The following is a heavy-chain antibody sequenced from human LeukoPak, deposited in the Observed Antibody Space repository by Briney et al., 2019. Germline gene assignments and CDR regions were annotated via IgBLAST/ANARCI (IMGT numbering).Heavy chain of an antibody. J-gene: IGHJ4*02. Sequence: SQTLSLTCAISGDSVSSNSVACNWFRQSPSRGLEWLGRTYHRSKWFNEYAFSVKSRLTIYPDTSNNQFSLLLNSVTPEDTAVYYCVRGAVVVVATMFDYWGQGTLVTVSS. CDR3: VRGAVVVVATMFDY. CDR2: TYHRSKWFN. D-gene: IGHD2-15*01. V-gene: IGHV6-1*01. CDR1: GDSVSSNSVA.